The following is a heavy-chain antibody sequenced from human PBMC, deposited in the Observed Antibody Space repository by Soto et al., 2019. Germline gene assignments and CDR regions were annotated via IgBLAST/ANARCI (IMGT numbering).Heavy chain of an antibody. D-gene: IGHD3-3*01. J-gene: IGHJ4*02. CDR1: GGSISSYY. V-gene: IGHV4-59*01. CDR2: IYYSGST. CDR3: ARGCDFWSGYCPFDY. Sequence: SETLSLTCTVSGGSISSYYWSGIRQPPGKGLEWIGYIYYSGSTNYNPSLKSRVTISVDTSKNQFSLKLSSVTAADAAVYYCARGCDFWSGYCPFDYWGQGTLVTVSS.